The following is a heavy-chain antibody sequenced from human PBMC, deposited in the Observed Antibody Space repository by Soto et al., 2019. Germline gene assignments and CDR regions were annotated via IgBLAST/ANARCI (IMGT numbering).Heavy chain of an antibody. J-gene: IGHJ4*01. Sequence: SETLSLTCTVSGGSISSSSYYWGWIRQPPGKGLEWIGNVYYSGSTYYNPSLKSRVTISVDTSKNQFSLRLSSVTAADTAVYYCASLAGFTVMNVWGQEPWVPSPQ. D-gene: IGHD5-18*01. CDR2: VYYSGST. CDR3: ASLAGFTVMNV. CDR1: GGSISSSSYY. V-gene: IGHV4-39*01.